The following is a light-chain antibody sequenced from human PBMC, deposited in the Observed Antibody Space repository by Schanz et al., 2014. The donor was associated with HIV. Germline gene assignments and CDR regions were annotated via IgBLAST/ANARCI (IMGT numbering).Light chain of an antibody. CDR2: EVT. CDR1: SSDVGGYNY. V-gene: IGLV2-8*01. CDR3: ASCVAYNTCV. J-gene: IGLJ2*01. Sequence: QSALTQPPSASGSPGQSVTISCTGTSSDVGGYNYVSWYQQHPGRAPKLMISEVTKRPSGVPDRFSGSKSGNTASLTISGLQAEDEADYYCASCVAYNTCVFGGGTKVTVL.